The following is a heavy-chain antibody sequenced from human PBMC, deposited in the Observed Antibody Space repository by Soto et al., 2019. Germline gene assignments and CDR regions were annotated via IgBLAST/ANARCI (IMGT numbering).Heavy chain of an antibody. D-gene: IGHD3-22*01. CDR2: ISYDGSNK. CDR1: GFTFSSFA. J-gene: IGHJ4*02. Sequence: GGSLRLSCAASGFTFSSFAMHWVRQAPGKGLEWVAVISYDGSNKYYADSVKGRFTISRDNSKNTLYLQMNSLRAEDTAVYYCARDGNEYTYYYDSSGYSFDYWGQGTLVTVSS. CDR3: ARDGNEYTYYYDSSGYSFDY. V-gene: IGHV3-30*03.